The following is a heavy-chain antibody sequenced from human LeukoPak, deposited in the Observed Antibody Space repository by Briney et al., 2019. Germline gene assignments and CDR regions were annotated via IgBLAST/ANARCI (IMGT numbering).Heavy chain of an antibody. CDR2: ISWNSGSI. V-gene: IGHV3-9*01. Sequence: GGSLRLSCAASGFTFDDYAMHWVRQAPGKGLEWVSGISWNSGSIGYADSVKGRFTISRDNAKNSLYLQMNSLRAEDTALYYCAKDFTPQDYYGMDVWAQGTTVTVSS. J-gene: IGHJ6*02. CDR3: AKDFTPQDYYGMDV. CDR1: GFTFDDYA.